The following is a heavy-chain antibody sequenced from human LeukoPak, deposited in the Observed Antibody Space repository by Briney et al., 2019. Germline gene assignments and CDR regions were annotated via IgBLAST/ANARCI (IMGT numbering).Heavy chain of an antibody. CDR3: ARVGGDIVVVPAAKGTGAALVYYYYGMDV. CDR2: IKHDGSEK. J-gene: IGHJ6*04. V-gene: IGHV3-7*03. CDR1: GFTFSSYW. Sequence: GGSLRLSCAASGFTFSSYWMSWVRQAPGKGLEWVANIKHDGSEKYYVHSVKGRFTISRDNAKNSLYLQMNSLRAEDTAVYYCARVGGDIVVVPAAKGTGAALVYYYYGMDVWGKGTTVTVSS. D-gene: IGHD2-2*01.